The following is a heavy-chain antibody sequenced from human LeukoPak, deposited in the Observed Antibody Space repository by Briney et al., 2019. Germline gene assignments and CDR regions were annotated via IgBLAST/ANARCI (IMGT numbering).Heavy chain of an antibody. CDR3: ARARERAQRYYGDSRSNFDY. J-gene: IGHJ4*02. Sequence: GGSLRLSCAASGFTFSSYGMHWVRQAPGKGLEWVAVIWYDGSNKHYADSVKGRFTISRDNSKNTLYLQMNSLRAEDTAVYYCARARERAQRYYGDSRSNFDYWGQGTLVTVSS. CDR2: IWYDGSNK. CDR1: GFTFSSYG. D-gene: IGHD4-17*01. V-gene: IGHV3-33*08.